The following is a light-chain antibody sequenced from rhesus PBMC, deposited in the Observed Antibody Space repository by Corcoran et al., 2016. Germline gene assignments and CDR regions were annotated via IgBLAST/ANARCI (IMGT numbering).Light chain of an antibody. V-gene: IGKV1-25*01. CDR2: EAS. CDR3: QHYYSTPWT. CDR1: QGITND. Sequence: IQMTQSPSSLSASVGDRVTITCRASQGITNDLAWYQQKPGETSKLLIYEASSLQSGIPSRFSGSGSGTDFTLTISSLQPEDFATYYCQHYYSTPWTFGQGTKVEIK. J-gene: IGKJ1*01.